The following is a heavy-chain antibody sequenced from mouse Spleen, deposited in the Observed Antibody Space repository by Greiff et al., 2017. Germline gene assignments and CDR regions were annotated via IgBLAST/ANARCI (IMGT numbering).Heavy chain of an antibody. J-gene: IGHJ4*01. CDR3: ARNWDGDYAMDY. Sequence: VMLVESGPGLVQPSQSLSITCTVSGFSLTSYGVHWVRQSPGKGLEWLGVIWRGGSTDYNAAFMSRLSITKDNSKSQVFFKMNSLQADDTAIYYCARNWDGDYAMDYWGQGTSVTVSS. CDR2: IWRGGST. V-gene: IGHV2-5*01. CDR1: GFSLTSYG. D-gene: IGHD4-1*01.